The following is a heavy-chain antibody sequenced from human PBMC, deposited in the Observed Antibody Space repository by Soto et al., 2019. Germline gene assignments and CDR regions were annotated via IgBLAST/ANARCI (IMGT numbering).Heavy chain of an antibody. CDR3: ARTYCSSTSCYSYYFDY. D-gene: IGHD2-2*01. CDR1: GYTFTSYG. Sequence: ASVKVSCKASGYTFTSYGLSWVRQASGQGLEWMGWISAYNGNTNYAQKLQGRVTMTTDTSTSTAYMELRSLRSDDTAVYYCARTYCSSTSCYSYYFDYWGQGTLVTISS. V-gene: IGHV1-18*01. CDR2: ISAYNGNT. J-gene: IGHJ4*02.